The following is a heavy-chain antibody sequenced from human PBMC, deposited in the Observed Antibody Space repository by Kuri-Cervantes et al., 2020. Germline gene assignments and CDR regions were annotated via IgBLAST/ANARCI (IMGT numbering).Heavy chain of an antibody. J-gene: IGHJ6*03. D-gene: IGHD3-10*01. CDR2: IHGGGDNT. Sequence: GESLKISCAASGFTFSSYAMGWVRQAPGKGLEWVSGIHGGGDNTYYADSVKGRFTISRDNSKNTLFLQMNSLRAEDTAVYHCAKGGLAESGIHYYYMDVWGKGTTVTVSS. V-gene: IGHV3-23*01. CDR3: AKGGLAESGIHYYYMDV. CDR1: GFTFSSYA.